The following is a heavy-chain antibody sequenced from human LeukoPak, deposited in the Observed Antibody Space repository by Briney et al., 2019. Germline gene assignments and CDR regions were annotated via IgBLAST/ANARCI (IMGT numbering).Heavy chain of an antibody. J-gene: IGHJ3*02. Sequence: GGSLRLSCAASGFTFSSYAMHWVRQAPGKGLEWVAVISYDGSNKYYADSVKGRFTISRDNSKNTLYLQMNSLRAEDTAVYYCARDRGDYADAFDIWGQGTMVTVSS. D-gene: IGHD4-17*01. V-gene: IGHV3-30-3*01. CDR1: GFTFSSYA. CDR2: ISYDGSNK. CDR3: ARDRGDYADAFDI.